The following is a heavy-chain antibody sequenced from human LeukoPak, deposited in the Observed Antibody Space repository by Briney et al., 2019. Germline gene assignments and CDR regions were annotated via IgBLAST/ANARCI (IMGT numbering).Heavy chain of an antibody. D-gene: IGHD5-18*01. V-gene: IGHV4-4*09. CDR1: GGSISSYY. CDR3: CGYSYGPYYYYYMDV. Sequence: SETLSLTCTVSGGSISSYYWSWIRQPPGKGLEWIGYIYTSGSTNYNPSLKSRVTISVDPSKNQFSLKLNSVTAADTAVYYCCGYSYGPYYYYYMDVWGKGTTVTVSS. CDR2: IYTSGST. J-gene: IGHJ6*03.